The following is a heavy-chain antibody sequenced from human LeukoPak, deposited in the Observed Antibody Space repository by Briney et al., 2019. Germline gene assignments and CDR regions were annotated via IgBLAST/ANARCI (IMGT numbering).Heavy chain of an antibody. Sequence: GGSLRLSCAASGFTFTNYWMHWVRQAPGKGLVWVSRINSDGRTTTHADSVKGRFTISRDNAKNTLYLQMNSLRVEDTAVYHCVREREEQWPDAFDIWGQGTMVTVSS. V-gene: IGHV3-74*01. CDR2: INSDGRTT. CDR1: GFTFTNYW. CDR3: VREREEQWPDAFDI. J-gene: IGHJ3*02. D-gene: IGHD6-19*01.